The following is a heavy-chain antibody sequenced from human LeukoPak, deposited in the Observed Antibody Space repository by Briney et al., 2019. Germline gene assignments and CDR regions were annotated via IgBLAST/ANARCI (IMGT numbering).Heavy chain of an antibody. CDR1: GYTFTGYY. D-gene: IGHD3-9*01. CDR3: ARVDDILTYYGMDV. V-gene: IGHV1-2*02. CDR2: INPNSGGT. Sequence: ASVKVSCKASGYTFTGYYMHWVRQAPGQGLEWMGWINPNSGGTNYAQKFQGRVTMTRDTSISTAYMELSRLRSDDTAVYYCARVDDILTYYGMDVWGQGTTVTVS. J-gene: IGHJ6*02.